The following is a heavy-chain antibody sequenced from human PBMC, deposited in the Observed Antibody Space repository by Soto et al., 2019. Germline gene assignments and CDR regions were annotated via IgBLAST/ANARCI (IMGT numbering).Heavy chain of an antibody. D-gene: IGHD6-19*01. CDR1: GGSFSGYY. Sequence: QVQLQQWGAGLLKPSETLSLTCAVYGGSFSGYYWSWIRQPPGKGLEWIGESNDSGSTNYNPCLKSRVTISVDTSKHQCSPKLSAVPAADTAVYYCARGPKKWLVPYSCGMAVWGQGPTVTVSS. CDR2: SNDSGST. V-gene: IGHV4-34*01. J-gene: IGHJ6*02. CDR3: ARGPKKWLVPYSCGMAV.